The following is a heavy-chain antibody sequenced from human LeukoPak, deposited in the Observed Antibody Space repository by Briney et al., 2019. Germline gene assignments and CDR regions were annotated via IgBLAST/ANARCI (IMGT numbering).Heavy chain of an antibody. V-gene: IGHV3-13*01. CDR2: ISTAGDT. CDR1: GFTFSSYD. D-gene: IGHD2-15*01. CDR3: ARGLPGGLDP. Sequence: PGGSLRLSCAASGFTFSSYDMHWVRQAIGDGLEWVSSISTAGDTYFSGSVKGRFTFSRENAKNSLYLQMNSLRVGDTAVYYCARGLPGGLDPWGQGTLVTVSS. J-gene: IGHJ5*02.